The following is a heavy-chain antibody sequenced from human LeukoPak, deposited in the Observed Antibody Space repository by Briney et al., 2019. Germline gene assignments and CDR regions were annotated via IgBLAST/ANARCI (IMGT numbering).Heavy chain of an antibody. CDR1: GGSISRDSYF. J-gene: IGHJ4*02. Sequence: SEPLSLTCTVFGGSISRDSYFWGSSCQPPGKGLEWIMYIYNSGSTKYNPSLKSRVTMSMDTSKNQFSLKRSPVTAADTAVYYCARGGWYSDYWGQGTLVTVSS. V-gene: IGHV4-61*01. CDR3: ARGGWYSDY. D-gene: IGHD5-24*01. CDR2: IYNSGST.